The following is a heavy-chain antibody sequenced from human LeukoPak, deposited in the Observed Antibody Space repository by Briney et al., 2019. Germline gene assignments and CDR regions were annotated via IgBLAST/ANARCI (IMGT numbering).Heavy chain of an antibody. CDR2: ISSSSGDI. Sequence: PGGSLRLSCAASGFMFHTYSVNWVRQAPGKGLEWISYISSSSGDIYHADSVKGRFTVSRDNAKNSLFLQMNSLSAEDTAVYYCARGRDSGGAFDDWSQGTLVTVSS. CDR1: GFMFHTYS. D-gene: IGHD2-15*01. CDR3: ARGRDSGGAFDD. J-gene: IGHJ4*02. V-gene: IGHV3-48*01.